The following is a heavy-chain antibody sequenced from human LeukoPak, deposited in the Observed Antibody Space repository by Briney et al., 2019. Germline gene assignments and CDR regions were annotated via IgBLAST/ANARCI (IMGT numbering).Heavy chain of an antibody. Sequence: SETLSLTCIVSGGSISSDDYYWSWIRQSPGKGLEWVGSIYYGDDPYHNPSLKSRLTISIDTSRNLFSLRLTSVTAADTAVYFCASGYCSGGVCWNNYNYYYGLDVWGLGTTVTVSS. CDR3: ASGYCSGGVCWNNYNYYYGLDV. J-gene: IGHJ6*02. CDR1: GGSISSDDYY. D-gene: IGHD2-15*01. CDR2: IYYGDDP. V-gene: IGHV4-30-4*01.